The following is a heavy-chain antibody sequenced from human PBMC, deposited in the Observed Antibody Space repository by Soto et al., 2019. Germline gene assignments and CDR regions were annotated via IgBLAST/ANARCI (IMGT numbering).Heavy chain of an antibody. CDR2: IYTSGST. V-gene: IGHV4-4*07. J-gene: IGHJ4*03. CDR3: ARDCSSNSCYDVFDY. CDR1: GGFISSYY. Sequence: SETLSLTCTVSGGFISSYYWCWIRQPAGKGLEWIGRIYTSGSTNYAPSLKSRGTMSVDTSKNQFSLKLSSVTAADTAVYYCARDCSSNSCYDVFDYWGHGTLVTVSS. D-gene: IGHD2-2*01.